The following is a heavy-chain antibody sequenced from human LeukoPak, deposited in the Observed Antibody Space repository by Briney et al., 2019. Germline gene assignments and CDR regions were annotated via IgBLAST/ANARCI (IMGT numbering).Heavy chain of an antibody. CDR1: GWSFNDYY. J-gene: IGHJ5*02. CDR2: INARGDT. V-gene: IGHV4-34*01. D-gene: IGHD2-2*01. Sequence: SETLSLTCAVYGWSFNDYYWNWVRQPPGKGLEWIGEINARGDTNYNPSLESRVTISVDSSKNQFSLTLTSMIAADTAIYYCARGQVPAARGYNWFDPWGQGTLVTVSS. CDR3: ARGQVPAARGYNWFDP.